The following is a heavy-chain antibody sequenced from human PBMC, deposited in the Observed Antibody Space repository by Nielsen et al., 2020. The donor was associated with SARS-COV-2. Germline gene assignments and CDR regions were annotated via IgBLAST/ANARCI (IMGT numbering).Heavy chain of an antibody. Sequence: GSLRLSCAASGFTFSDNYMSWIRQAPGKGLEWVSNISSSGTTHYADSVKGRFTISRDNAKNSLYLQMNSLRAEDTAVYYCARGDGYFDYWGQGTLVTVSS. CDR1: GFTFSDNY. D-gene: IGHD2-21*02. J-gene: IGHJ4*02. CDR3: ARGDGYFDY. V-gene: IGHV3-11*04. CDR2: ISSSGTT.